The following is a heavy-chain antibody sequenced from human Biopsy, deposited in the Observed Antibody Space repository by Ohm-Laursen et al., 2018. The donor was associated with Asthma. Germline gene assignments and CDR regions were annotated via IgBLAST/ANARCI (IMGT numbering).Heavy chain of an antibody. CDR1: GYTFTHYA. J-gene: IGHJ5*02. CDR3: ARDGNWCRLRNCSPPGYWFDP. Sequence: ASVKVSCKASGYTFTHYAIHWLRQAPGQRPEWMGWINAGNGKLEYSGKFQGRVTITRDTSATTAYMELSSLTSGDAAVYYCARDGNWCRLRNCSPPGYWFDPWGQGTLVTVSS. D-gene: IGHD2-8*02. V-gene: IGHV1-3*01. CDR2: INAGNGKL.